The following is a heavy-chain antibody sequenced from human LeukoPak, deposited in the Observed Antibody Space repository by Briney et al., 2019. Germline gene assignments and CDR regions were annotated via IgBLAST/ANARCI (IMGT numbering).Heavy chain of an antibody. D-gene: IGHD3-3*01. J-gene: IGHJ3*02. CDR2: IYPGDSDT. Sequence: GESLKISCKGSGYSFTSYWIGWVRQMPGKGLEWMGTIYPGDSDTRYSPSFQGQVTISADKSISTAYLQWSSLKASDTAMYYCARPQNSITIFGVVIPPDAFDIWGQGTMVTVSS. CDR1: GYSFTSYW. V-gene: IGHV5-51*01. CDR3: ARPQNSITIFGVVIPPDAFDI.